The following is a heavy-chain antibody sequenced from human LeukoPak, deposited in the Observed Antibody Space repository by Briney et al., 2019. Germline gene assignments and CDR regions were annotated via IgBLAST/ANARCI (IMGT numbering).Heavy chain of an antibody. D-gene: IGHD1-26*01. J-gene: IGHJ4*02. Sequence: SETLSLTCTVSGGSISSDYWSWIRQPPGKGLEWIGYIYYTGTTNYNPYLKSRVTMSLDTSKNQFSLKLSSVTAADTAVYFCATHAGYTGTYPSPFDYWGQGALVTVSS. V-gene: IGHV4-59*08. CDR2: IYYTGTT. CDR1: GGSISSDY. CDR3: ATHAGYTGTYPSPFDY.